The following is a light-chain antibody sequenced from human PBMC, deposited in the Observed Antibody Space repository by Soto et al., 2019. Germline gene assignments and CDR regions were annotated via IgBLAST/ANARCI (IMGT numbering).Light chain of an antibody. CDR2: DVN. J-gene: IGLJ2*01. Sequence: QSALTQPASVSGSPGQSITISCTGTSSDVGGYNYVSWYQQDPDKAPKLMIYDVNNRPSGVSNRFSGSKSGNTASLTISGLQAEDEAYYYCSSYTSSSTLAVFGGGTKLTVL. CDR3: SSYTSSSTLAV. CDR1: SSDVGGYNY. V-gene: IGLV2-14*01.